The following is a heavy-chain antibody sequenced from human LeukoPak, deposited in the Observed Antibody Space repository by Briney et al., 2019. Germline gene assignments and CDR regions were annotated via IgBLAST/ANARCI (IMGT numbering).Heavy chain of an antibody. J-gene: IGHJ4*02. V-gene: IGHV3-21*01. D-gene: IGHD3-10*01. CDR2: ISSSSYI. CDR3: AGYYGSGINDY. Sequence: PGGSLRLSCAASGFTFSSYSMNWVRQAPGKGLEWVSSISSSSYIYYADSVKGRFTISRDNAKNSLYLQMNSLRAEDTAVYYCAGYYGSGINDYWGQGTLVTVSS. CDR1: GFTFSSYS.